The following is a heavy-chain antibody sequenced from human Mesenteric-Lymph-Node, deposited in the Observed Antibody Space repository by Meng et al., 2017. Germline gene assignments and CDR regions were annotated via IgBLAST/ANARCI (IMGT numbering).Heavy chain of an antibody. CDR3: AKVHYYDSSGYYRKTYFDY. Sequence: GESLKISCAASGFSLGDYYMQWVRQAPGKGLEWVSGIKSSGGGSYYADSVQGRFTISRDDSKNTLYLQMNSLRAEDTAVYYCAKVHYYDSSGYYRKTYFDYWGQGTVVTVSS. CDR2: IKSSGGGS. J-gene: IGHJ4*02. CDR1: GFSLGDYY. V-gene: IGHV3-23*01. D-gene: IGHD3-22*01.